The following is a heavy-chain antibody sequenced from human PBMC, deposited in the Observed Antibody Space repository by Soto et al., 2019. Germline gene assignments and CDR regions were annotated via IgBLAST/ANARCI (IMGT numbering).Heavy chain of an antibody. J-gene: IGHJ5*02. V-gene: IGHV4-61*01. Sequence: QVQLQESGPGLVKPSETLSLTCTVSGGSVSSGSYYWSWIRQPPGKGLEWIGYIYYSGSTNYNPSLKSRVTISVDTSKNQFSLKLSSVTAADTAVYYCARTLPQLLMTGSWYRLWFDPWGQGTLVTVSS. D-gene: IGHD6-13*01. CDR1: GGSVSSGSYY. CDR3: ARTLPQLLMTGSWYRLWFDP. CDR2: IYYSGST.